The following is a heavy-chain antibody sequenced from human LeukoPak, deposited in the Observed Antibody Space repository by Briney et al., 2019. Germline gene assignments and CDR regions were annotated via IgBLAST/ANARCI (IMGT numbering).Heavy chain of an antibody. CDR3: ARDSEIAAFYRDAFDI. D-gene: IGHD6-25*01. V-gene: IGHV3-21*01. Sequence: KPGGSLRLSCAASGFTFSSYSMNWVRQAPGKGLEWVSSISSSSSSYIYYADSVKGRFTISRDNAKNSLYLQMNSLRAEDTAVYYCARDSEIAAFYRDAFDIWGQGTMVTVSS. J-gene: IGHJ3*02. CDR2: ISSSSSSYI. CDR1: GFTFSSYS.